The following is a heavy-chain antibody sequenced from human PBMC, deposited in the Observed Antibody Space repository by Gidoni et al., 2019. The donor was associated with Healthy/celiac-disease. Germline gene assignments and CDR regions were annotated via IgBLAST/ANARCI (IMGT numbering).Heavy chain of an antibody. D-gene: IGHD5-12*01. CDR2: IYYSGST. J-gene: IGHJ4*02. Sequence: QLQLQESGPGLVKPSETLSLTCTVSGGSISSSSYYWGWIRQPPGKGLEWIRSIYYSGSTYYNPSLKSRVTISVDTSKNQFSLKLSSVTAADTAVYYCARGYSGYDYGYYFDYWGQGTLVTVSS. CDR3: ARGYSGYDYGYYFDY. V-gene: IGHV4-39*01. CDR1: GGSISSSSYY.